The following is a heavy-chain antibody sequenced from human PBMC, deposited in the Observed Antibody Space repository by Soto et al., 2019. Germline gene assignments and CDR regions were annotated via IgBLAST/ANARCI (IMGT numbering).Heavy chain of an antibody. CDR3: AREAYYYDSSGYPTPLDY. J-gene: IGHJ4*02. CDR2: ISAYNGNT. D-gene: IGHD3-22*01. CDR1: GYTFTSYG. Sequence: ASVKVSCKASGYTFTSYGISWVRQAPGQGLEWMGWISAYNGNTNYAQKLQGRVTMTTDTSTSTAYMELRSLRSDDTAVYYCAREAYYYDSSGYPTPLDYWGQGTLVTVSS. V-gene: IGHV1-18*01.